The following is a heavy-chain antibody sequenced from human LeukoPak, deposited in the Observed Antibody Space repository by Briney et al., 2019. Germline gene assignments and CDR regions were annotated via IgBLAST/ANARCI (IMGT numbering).Heavy chain of an antibody. D-gene: IGHD3-3*01. V-gene: IGHV3-23*01. CDR1: GFTFSSYA. J-gene: IGHJ5*02. CDR3: AKDRAIFGVGNWFDP. CDR2: ISNSGGTT. Sequence: GGSLRLSCVASGFTFSSYAMNWVRQAPGKGLEWVSGISNSGGTTYYVDSVKGRFTISRDNSRSTLYLQMNSLRAEDTAVYFCAKDRAIFGVGNWFDPWGQGTLVTVSS.